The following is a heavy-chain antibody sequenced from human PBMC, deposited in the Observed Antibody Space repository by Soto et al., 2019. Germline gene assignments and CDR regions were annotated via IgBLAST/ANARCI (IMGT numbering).Heavy chain of an antibody. D-gene: IGHD1-26*01. Sequence: QIQLVQSGAEVKKPGASLKVSCKASGYTFTTYGISWVRQGPGQGLEWMGWISTYNGNTNYALKFRGRVTVTTDTSTSTAYMEVRSLRSDDTAMYYCVTGGNNHYFDYWGQGTLVTVSS. CDR3: VTGGNNHYFDY. J-gene: IGHJ4*02. CDR1: GYTFTTYG. CDR2: ISTYNGNT. V-gene: IGHV1-18*01.